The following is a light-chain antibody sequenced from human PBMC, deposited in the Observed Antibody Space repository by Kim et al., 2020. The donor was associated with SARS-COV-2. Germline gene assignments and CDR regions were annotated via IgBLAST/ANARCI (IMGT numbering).Light chain of an antibody. CDR1: QSVSSN. CDR2: GAS. Sequence: EIVMRQSPATLSVSPGERATLSCRASQSVSSNLAWYQQKPGQPPRLLIYGASTRATGIPARFSGSGSGTEFTLTISSLQSEDFAVYYCQQYNNWPQTFGQGTKVDIK. CDR3: QQYNNWPQT. V-gene: IGKV3-15*01. J-gene: IGKJ1*01.